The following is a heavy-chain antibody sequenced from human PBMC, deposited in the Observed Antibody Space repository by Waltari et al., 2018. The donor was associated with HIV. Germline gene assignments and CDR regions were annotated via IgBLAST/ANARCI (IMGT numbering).Heavy chain of an antibody. CDR1: DCSIDRSSHS. D-gene: IGHD3-22*01. V-gene: IGHV4-39*01. J-gene: IGHJ4*02. CDR2: IYYSGST. Sequence: QLQLQESGPGLVKPSETLSLTCTVSDCSIDRSSHSWGWIRQPPGKGLEWIGSIYYSGSTYDNPSLKSRVTISVDTSKNRFSLKLSSVTAADTAVYYCARHVGGYDSSGYFPYYFDYWGQGALVTVSS. CDR3: ARHVGGYDSSGYFPYYFDY.